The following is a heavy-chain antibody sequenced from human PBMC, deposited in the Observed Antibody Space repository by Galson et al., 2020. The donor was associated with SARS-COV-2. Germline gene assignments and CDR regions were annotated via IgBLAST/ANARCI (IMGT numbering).Heavy chain of an antibody. CDR3: AKDAPYYYDSSGYYSSYFDY. Sequence: TGGSLRLSCAASGFTFSSYGMPWVRPAPGKGLEWVAVLSYAGSNPYSADSVKGRFTISRDNSKNTLYLQMNSLRAEDTAVYYCAKDAPYYYDSSGYYSSYFDYWGQGTLVTVSS. J-gene: IGHJ4*02. D-gene: IGHD3-22*01. CDR1: GFTFSSYG. V-gene: IGHV3-30*18. CDR2: LSYAGSNP.